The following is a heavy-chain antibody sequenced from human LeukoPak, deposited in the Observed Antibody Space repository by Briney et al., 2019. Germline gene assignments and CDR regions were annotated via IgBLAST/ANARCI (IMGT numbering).Heavy chain of an antibody. CDR3: ARGTYYSYGMDV. V-gene: IGHV3-48*03. CDR1: GFTFSSYK. J-gene: IGHJ6*02. CDR2: ISSSGSTI. Sequence: GGSLRLSCAASGFTFSSYKMNWVRQAPGKGLEWVSYISSSGSTIYYADSVKGRFTISRDNAKNSLYLQMNSLRAEDTAVYYCARGTYYSYGMDVWGQGTTVTVSS.